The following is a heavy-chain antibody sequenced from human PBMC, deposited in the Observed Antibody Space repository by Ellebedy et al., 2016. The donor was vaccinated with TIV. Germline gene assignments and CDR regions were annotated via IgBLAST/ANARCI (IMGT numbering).Heavy chain of an antibody. J-gene: IGHJ5*02. CDR2: LYYTGST. V-gene: IGHV4-39*07. Sequence: MPSETLSLTCTVSGGSVSTNYYWGWIRQPPGKGLEWIGSLYYTGSTYYSASLRNRITISVDTSKNQFSLRLSSVTAADTAIYYCARGPPCTGAVVNWFDPWGQGALVTVSS. D-gene: IGHD6-25*01. CDR3: ARGPPCTGAVVNWFDP. CDR1: GGSVSTNYY.